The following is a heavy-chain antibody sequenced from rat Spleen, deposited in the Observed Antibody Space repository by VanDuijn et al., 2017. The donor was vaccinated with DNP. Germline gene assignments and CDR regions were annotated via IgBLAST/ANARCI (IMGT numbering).Heavy chain of an antibody. V-gene: IGHV5S10*01. CDR2: IIYDGSRA. D-gene: IGHD1-11*01. CDR3: STGRGGPDY. CDR1: GFIFSDYA. Sequence: EVQLVESGGGLVQPGDSLRLSCATSGFIFSDYAMAWVRQSPKMGLEWVATIIYDGSRAFYRDSVTGRFTISRDFAKSTLYLQMDSLRSEDSATYYCSTGRGGPDYWGQGVMVTVSS. J-gene: IGHJ2*01.